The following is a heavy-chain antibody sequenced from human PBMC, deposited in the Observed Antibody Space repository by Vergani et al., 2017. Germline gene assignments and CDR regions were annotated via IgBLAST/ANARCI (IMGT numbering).Heavy chain of an antibody. CDR3: SGSSGWSRGAFDI. CDR1: GFTFSSYA. Sequence: EVQLLESGGGLVQPGGSLRLSCAASGFTFSSYAMSWVRQAPGKGLEWVSAISGSGGSTYDADSVKGRFTISRDNSKNTLYLQMNLRAEDTAVYYCSGSSGWSRGAFDIWGQGTMVTVSS. V-gene: IGHV3-23*01. D-gene: IGHD6-19*01. CDR2: ISGSGGST. J-gene: IGHJ3*02.